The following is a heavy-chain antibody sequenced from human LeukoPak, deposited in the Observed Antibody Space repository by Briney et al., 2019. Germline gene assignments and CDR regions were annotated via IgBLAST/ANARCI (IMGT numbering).Heavy chain of an antibody. J-gene: IGHJ4*02. Sequence: PSETLSLTCAVYGGSFSGYYWSWIRQPPGKGLEWIGEINQSGSTNYNPSLKSRVTISVDTSEKQLSLKLTSVTAADTAVYYCARRIEKTAMVDYWGQGTLVTVSS. D-gene: IGHD5-18*01. CDR1: GGSFSGYY. CDR2: INQSGST. V-gene: IGHV4-34*01. CDR3: ARRIEKTAMVDY.